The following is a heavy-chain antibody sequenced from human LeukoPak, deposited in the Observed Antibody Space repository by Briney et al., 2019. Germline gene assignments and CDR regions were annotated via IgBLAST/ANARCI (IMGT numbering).Heavy chain of an antibody. D-gene: IGHD3-22*01. CDR2: ISSSSSYI. Sequence: GGSLRLSCAASGFTFSDYYMSWVRQAPGKGLEWVSSISSSSSYIYYADSVKGRFTISRDNAKNSLYLQMNSLRAEDTAVYYCARDSYYYDSSGYTWDDAFDIWGQGTMVTVSS. CDR3: ARDSYYYDSSGYTWDDAFDI. J-gene: IGHJ3*02. CDR1: GFTFSDYY. V-gene: IGHV3-21*01.